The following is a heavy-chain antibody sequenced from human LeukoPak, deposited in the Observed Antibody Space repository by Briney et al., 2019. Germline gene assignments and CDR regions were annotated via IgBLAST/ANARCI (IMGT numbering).Heavy chain of an antibody. CDR1: GGSFSDYY. CDR2: IYYSGST. V-gene: IGHV4-30-4*08. Sequence: PSETLSLTCAVYGGSFSDYYWSWIRQPPGKGLEWIGYIYYSGSTYYNPSLKSRVTISVDTSKNQFSLKLSSVTAADTAVYYCAREGRGTFDYWGQGTLVTVSS. CDR3: AREGRGTFDY. D-gene: IGHD1-1*01. J-gene: IGHJ4*02.